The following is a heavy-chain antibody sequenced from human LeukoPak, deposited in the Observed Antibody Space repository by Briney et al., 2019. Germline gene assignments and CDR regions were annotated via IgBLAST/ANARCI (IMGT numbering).Heavy chain of an antibody. CDR1: GGSISSSSYY. V-gene: IGHV4-61*05. CDR3: AGLAVTTYSWWFDP. D-gene: IGHD4-17*01. J-gene: IGHJ5*02. CDR2: IYYSGST. Sequence: SETLSLTCTVSGGSISSSSYYWGWIRQPPGKGLEWIGYIYYSGSTNYNPSLKSRVTISVDTSKNQFSLKLSSVTAADTAVYYCAGLAVTTYSWWFDPWGQGTLVTVSS.